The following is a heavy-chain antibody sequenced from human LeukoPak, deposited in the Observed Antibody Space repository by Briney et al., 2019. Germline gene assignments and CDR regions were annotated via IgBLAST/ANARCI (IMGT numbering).Heavy chain of an antibody. J-gene: IGHJ5*02. CDR2: INPDGSQT. V-gene: IGHV3-7*01. CDR3: ARDLGYGALDP. Sequence: GGSLRLSCAASGFTFSSYWMNWVRHAPGKGLEWVALINPDGSQTNYVDSVKGRLTISRDNAENSLYLQMNSLRAEDTAVYYCARDLGYGALDPWGQGTLVTVSS. CDR1: GFTFSSYW. D-gene: IGHD4-17*01.